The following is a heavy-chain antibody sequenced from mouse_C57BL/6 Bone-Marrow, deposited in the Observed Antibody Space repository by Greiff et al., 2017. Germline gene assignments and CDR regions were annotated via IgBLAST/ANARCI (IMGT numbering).Heavy chain of an antibody. CDR3: ARDTMVTTHFAY. V-gene: IGHV1-7*01. J-gene: IGHJ2*01. D-gene: IGHD2-2*01. Sequence: VQLQQSGAELAKPGVSVKLSCKASGYTFTSYRMHWVKQRHGQGLEWIGYINPSSGYPKYNQKFKDKATLTAHKSSSTAYMELARLTSADYAAYFYARDTMVTTHFAYWGQGTTLTVSS. CDR1: GYTFTSYR. CDR2: INPSSGYP.